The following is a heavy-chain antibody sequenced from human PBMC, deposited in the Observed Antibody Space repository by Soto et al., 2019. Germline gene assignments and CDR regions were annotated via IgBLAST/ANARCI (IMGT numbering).Heavy chain of an antibody. J-gene: IGHJ4*02. CDR1: GFTFSNAW. Sequence: GGSLRLSCAASGFTFSNAWMNWVRQAPGKGLEWVGRIKSKTDGGTTDYAAPVKGRFTISRDDSKNTLYLQMNSLKTEDTAVYYCTTDWIVATTDEETDYWGQGTLVTVSS. CDR3: TTDWIVATTDEETDY. CDR2: IKSKTDGGTT. D-gene: IGHD5-12*01. V-gene: IGHV3-15*07.